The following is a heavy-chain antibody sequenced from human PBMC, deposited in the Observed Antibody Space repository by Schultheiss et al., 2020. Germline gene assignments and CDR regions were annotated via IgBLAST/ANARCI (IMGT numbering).Heavy chain of an antibody. V-gene: IGHV3-21*01. Sequence: GGSLRLSCAASGFTFSSYEMNWVRQAPGKGLEWVSSISAISTYKHYADSVKGRFTISRDNAKNSLYLEMNSLRAEDTAVYYCARDYGDYEGGFDYWGQGTLVTVSS. CDR1: GFTFSSYE. D-gene: IGHD4-17*01. CDR3: ARDYGDYEGGFDY. J-gene: IGHJ4*02. CDR2: ISAISTYK.